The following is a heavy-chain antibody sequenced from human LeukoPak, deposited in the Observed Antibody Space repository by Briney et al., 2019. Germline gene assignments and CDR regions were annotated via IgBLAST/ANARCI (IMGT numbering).Heavy chain of an antibody. Sequence: PSETLSLTCTVSGGSIRSYYRSWIRQPPGKGLEWIGYIYYSGSTNYNPSLKSRVTISVDTSKNQFSLKLSSVTAADTAVYYCARGSSSWTVFDYWGQGTLVTVSS. CDR1: GGSIRSYY. CDR2: IYYSGST. V-gene: IGHV4-59*12. D-gene: IGHD6-13*01. J-gene: IGHJ4*02. CDR3: ARGSSSWTVFDY.